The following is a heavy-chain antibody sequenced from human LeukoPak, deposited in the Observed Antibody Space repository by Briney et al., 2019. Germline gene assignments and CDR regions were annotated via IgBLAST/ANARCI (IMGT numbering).Heavy chain of an antibody. CDR3: ARVLGLQEFCAGDCSIPFDY. CDR1: GYIFTNFG. CDR2: ISGYNGNT. D-gene: IGHD2-21*02. J-gene: IGHJ4*02. V-gene: IGHV1-18*01. Sequence: APVKVSCKASGYIFTNFGISWVRQARGQGLEWMGWISGYNGNTKYVQKFQGRVTMTTDTSRSTAYMELRSLKSDDTAVYYCARVLGLQEFCAGDCSIPFDYWGQGALVTVSS.